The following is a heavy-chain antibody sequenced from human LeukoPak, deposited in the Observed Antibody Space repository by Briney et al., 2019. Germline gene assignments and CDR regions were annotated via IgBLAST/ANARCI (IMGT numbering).Heavy chain of an antibody. V-gene: IGHV3-11*04. CDR3: AELGITMIGGV. D-gene: IGHD3-10*02. CDR1: GFTFSDYY. Sequence: GGPLRLSCAASGFTFSDYYMSWMRQAPGKGLEWVSYISNSGGDIHYADSVKGRFTISRDNAKNSLYLQMNSLRAEDTAVYYCAELGITMIGGVWGKGTTVTISS. CDR2: ISNSGGDI. J-gene: IGHJ6*04.